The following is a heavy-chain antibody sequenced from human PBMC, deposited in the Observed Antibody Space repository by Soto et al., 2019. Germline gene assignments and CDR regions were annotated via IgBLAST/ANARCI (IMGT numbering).Heavy chain of an antibody. CDR2: IYDGGTT. CDR1: GGSINNVNYC. D-gene: IGHD7-27*01. V-gene: IGHV4-30-4*01. J-gene: IGHJ4*02. CDR3: ARGPSGDKVDY. Sequence: QVQLQESGPGLVKPSQTLSLTCTVSGGSINNVNYCWSWIRQSPDKGLEWIGNIYDGGTTYNNPSITSRVTISVDTSNNRFSLKLSSVSAADTAVYYCARGPSGDKVDYWGQGTLVTVSS.